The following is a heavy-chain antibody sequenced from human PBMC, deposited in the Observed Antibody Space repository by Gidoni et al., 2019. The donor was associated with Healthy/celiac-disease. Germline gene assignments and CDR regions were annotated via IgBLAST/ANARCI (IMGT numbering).Heavy chain of an antibody. Sequence: VQLVQSGAEVKKHGSSVKVSCKASGGTFRCYAISWVRQAPGQGLEWMGRIIPILGIANYAQKFQGRVTITADKSTSTAYMELSSLRSEDTAVYYCARVRYYDSSGYYFDYWGQGTLVTVSS. J-gene: IGHJ4*02. CDR3: ARVRYYDSSGYYFDY. D-gene: IGHD3-22*01. CDR2: IIPILGIA. CDR1: GGTFRCYA. V-gene: IGHV1-69*09.